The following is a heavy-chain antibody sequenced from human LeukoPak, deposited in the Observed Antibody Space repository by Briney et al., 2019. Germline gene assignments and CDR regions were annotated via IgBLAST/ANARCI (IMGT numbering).Heavy chain of an antibody. J-gene: IGHJ4*02. CDR3: ASPVKYYDTWSGYPPFDY. V-gene: IGHV1-69*13. D-gene: IGHD3-3*01. CDR2: IIPMSGTA. CDR1: GGTFSNFA. Sequence: SVKVSCKASGGTFSNFAISWVRQAPGQGLEWVGGIIPMSGTANYAQKFQGRVTITADESTSTAYMELSSLRSEDTAIYYCASPVKYYDTWSGYPPFDYWGQGTLVTVSS.